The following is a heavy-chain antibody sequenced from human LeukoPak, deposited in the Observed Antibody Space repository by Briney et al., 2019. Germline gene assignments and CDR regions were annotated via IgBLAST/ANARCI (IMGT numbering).Heavy chain of an antibody. CDR3: AKATYYYDSSGYYTLYYFDY. V-gene: IGHV3-23*01. J-gene: IGHJ4*02. CDR1: GFTFSSHA. Sequence: PGGSLRLSCAASGFTFSSHAMSWVRQAPGKGLEWVSAISGSGGSTYYADSVKGRFTISRDNSKNTLYLQMNSLRAEDTAVYYCAKATYYYDSSGYYTLYYFDYWGQGTLVTVSS. CDR2: ISGSGGST. D-gene: IGHD3-22*01.